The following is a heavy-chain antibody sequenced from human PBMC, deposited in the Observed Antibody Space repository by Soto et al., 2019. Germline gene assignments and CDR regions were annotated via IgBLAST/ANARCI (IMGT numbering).Heavy chain of an antibody. CDR1: GGSIRSYY. V-gene: IGHV4-59*01. CDR2: IYYSGST. J-gene: IGHJ3*02. D-gene: IGHD1-26*01. Sequence: PXXTLSLPCTVSGGSIRSYYWRWIRQPPGKGLEWIGYIYYSGSTNYNPSLKSRVTISVDTSKNQFSLKLRSVTAADTAVYYCAREVGYDAFDIWGQGTMVTVSS. CDR3: AREVGYDAFDI.